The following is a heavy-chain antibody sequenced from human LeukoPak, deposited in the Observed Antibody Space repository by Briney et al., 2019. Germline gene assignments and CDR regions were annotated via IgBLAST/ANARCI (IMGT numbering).Heavy chain of an antibody. CDR2: VSGSGSST. CDR3: AKDRNAIFGDV. Sequence: PGASLRLSCAASGFTFSTYAMSWVRQAPGKGLDWVSTVSGSGSSTYYADSVKGRFTISRDNPKNTLYLQMHSLRAEDTAIYYCAKDRNAIFGDVWGQGTTVTVSS. D-gene: IGHD3-3*01. J-gene: IGHJ6*02. CDR1: GFTFSTYA. V-gene: IGHV3-23*01.